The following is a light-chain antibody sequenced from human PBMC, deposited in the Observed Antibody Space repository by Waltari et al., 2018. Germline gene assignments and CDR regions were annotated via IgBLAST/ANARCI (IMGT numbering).Light chain of an antibody. CDR2: AAS. CDR3: QQSHITPYT. CDR1: QTINKY. V-gene: IGKV1-39*01. J-gene: IGKJ2*01. Sequence: DIQMTQSPSSLSASVGERVTITCRASQTINKYLNWYQQKPGKVPKLLIYAASSLQSGLPSRFSGSGSGTEFTLTISSLQPEDFATYYCQQSHITPYTFGQGTKVEIK.